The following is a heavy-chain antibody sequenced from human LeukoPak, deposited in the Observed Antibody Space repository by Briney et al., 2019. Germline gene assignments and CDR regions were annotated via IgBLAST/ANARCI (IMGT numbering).Heavy chain of an antibody. J-gene: IGHJ4*02. Sequence: PGGSLRLSCAASGFTFSNYAMSWVRQAPGKGLEWVSAISGRGGSLYHADSVKGRFTISRDNSKNTLYLQMNSLRAEDTAVYFCAGLLTEGGNYYGDYFDYWGQGTLVTVSS. CDR1: GFTFSNYA. CDR2: ISGRGGSL. CDR3: AGLLTEGGNYYGDYFDY. D-gene: IGHD1-26*01. V-gene: IGHV3-23*01.